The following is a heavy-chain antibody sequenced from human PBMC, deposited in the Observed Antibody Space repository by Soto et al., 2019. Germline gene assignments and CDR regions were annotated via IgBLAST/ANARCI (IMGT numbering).Heavy chain of an antibody. Sequence: GGSLRLSYAASGFTFSSYWMSWVRQAPGKGLEWVANVKEDGSEKYYVDSVKGRFTISRDNAKNSLYLQMNSLRAEDTAVYYCARGGGRVAARTNIESYGMDVWGQGTTVTVSS. V-gene: IGHV3-7*05. CDR2: VKEDGSEK. D-gene: IGHD2-15*01. CDR3: ARGGGRVAARTNIESYGMDV. CDR1: GFTFSSYW. J-gene: IGHJ6*02.